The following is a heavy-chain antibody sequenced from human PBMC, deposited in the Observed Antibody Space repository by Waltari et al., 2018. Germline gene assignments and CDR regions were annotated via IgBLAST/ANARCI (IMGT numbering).Heavy chain of an antibody. D-gene: IGHD6-19*01. CDR1: GGSISSGSYY. J-gene: IGHJ6*02. CDR2: IYTSGRT. Sequence: QVQLQESGPGLVKPSQTLSLTCTVSGGSISSGSYYWSWIRQPAGKGLEWIGYIYTSGRTNYNPSLKSRVTISVDTSKNQFSLKLSSVTAADTAVYYCARLTGAVAGYYYYYGMDVWGQGTTVTVSS. V-gene: IGHV4-61*09. CDR3: ARLTGAVAGYYYYYGMDV.